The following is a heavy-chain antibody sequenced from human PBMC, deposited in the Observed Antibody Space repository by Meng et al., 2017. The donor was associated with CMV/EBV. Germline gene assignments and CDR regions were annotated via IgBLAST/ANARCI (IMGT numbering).Heavy chain of an antibody. CDR3: ARSLVVVPAVQTYYYYYGMDV. D-gene: IGHD2-2*01. CDR1: GGSISSSGYY. J-gene: IGHJ6*02. CDR2: IYYSGST. Sequence: SETLSLTCTVSGGSISSSGYYWGWIRQPPGKGLEWIGSIYYSGSTYYNPSLKSRVTISVDTSKNQFSLKLSSVTAADTAVYYCARSLVVVPAVQTYYYYYGMDVWGQGTTVTVSS. V-gene: IGHV4-39*07.